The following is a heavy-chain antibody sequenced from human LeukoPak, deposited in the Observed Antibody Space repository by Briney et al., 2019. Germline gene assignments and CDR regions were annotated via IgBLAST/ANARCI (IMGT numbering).Heavy chain of an antibody. CDR1: GFTFSSYS. D-gene: IGHD4-17*01. V-gene: IGHV3-21*04. Sequence: PGGSLRLSCAASGFTFSSYSMNWVRQAPGKGLEWVSSISSSSSYIYYADSVKGRFTISRDNSKNTLYLQMNSLRAEDTAVYYCAKDVGYGDYVTWLDYWGQGTLVTVSS. J-gene: IGHJ4*02. CDR2: ISSSSSYI. CDR3: AKDVGYGDYVTWLDY.